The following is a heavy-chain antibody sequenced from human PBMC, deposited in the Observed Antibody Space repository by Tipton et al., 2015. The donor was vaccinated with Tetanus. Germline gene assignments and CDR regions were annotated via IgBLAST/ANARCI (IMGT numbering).Heavy chain of an antibody. CDR3: ARVSYRFPIDYGMDV. D-gene: IGHD5-18*01. CDR2: INQSGST. J-gene: IGHJ6*02. V-gene: IGHV4-34*01. CDR1: GGSITNYY. Sequence: TLSLTCGVSGGSITNYYWGWIRQPPGKGLEWIGEINQSGSTNDNPSLKSRVTISVDTSKNQFSLKLSSVTAADTAVYYCARVSYRFPIDYGMDVWGQGTPVTVSS.